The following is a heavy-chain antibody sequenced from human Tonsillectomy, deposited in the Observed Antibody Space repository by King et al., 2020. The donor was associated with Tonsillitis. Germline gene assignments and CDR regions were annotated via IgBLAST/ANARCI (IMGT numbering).Heavy chain of an antibody. CDR3: ARGSRLGIYYFDY. V-gene: IGHV4-39*01. J-gene: IGHJ4*02. CDR1: GGPISSSSYY. D-gene: IGHD3-22*01. CDR2: IYYSGST. Sequence: LQLQESGPGLVKPSETLSLTCTVSGGPISSSSYYWGWIRQPPGKGLEGVGSIYYSGSTYYNPSLKSRVTMSVDTSNNQFSLKLSSVTAAATAVYYCARGSRLGIYYFDYWGQGTLVTVSS.